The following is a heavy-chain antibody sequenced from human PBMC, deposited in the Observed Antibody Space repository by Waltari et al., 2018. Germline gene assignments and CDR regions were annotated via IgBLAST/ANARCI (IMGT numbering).Heavy chain of an antibody. CDR1: GFTFSTYW. CDR3: SRDRIWFRETQDY. Sequence: EVQLVESGGGLVRPGGSLRLSCAASGFTFSTYWMTWFRQAPGKGLEGGASINEEGSSKYYLDSVKGRFTISRDNARNSLYLQMNGLGAEDTAVYYCSRDRIWFRETQDYWGQGTLVTVSS. V-gene: IGHV3-7*01. CDR2: INEEGSSK. D-gene: IGHD3-10*01. J-gene: IGHJ4*02.